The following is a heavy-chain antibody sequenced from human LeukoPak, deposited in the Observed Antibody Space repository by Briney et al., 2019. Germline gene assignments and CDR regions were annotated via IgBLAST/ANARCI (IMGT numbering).Heavy chain of an antibody. CDR2: ISSSSSHI. Sequence: GGSLRLSCVGSGFTFARHSMNWVRQAPGKGLEWISYISSSSSHIYYSDSVKGWFTISRDNAKNSVYLQMNSLRAGDTAVYFCARDRAGYNWVDYWGQGTLVSVSS. J-gene: IGHJ4*02. CDR3: ARDRAGYNWVDY. CDR1: GFTFARHS. D-gene: IGHD5-24*01. V-gene: IGHV3-48*01.